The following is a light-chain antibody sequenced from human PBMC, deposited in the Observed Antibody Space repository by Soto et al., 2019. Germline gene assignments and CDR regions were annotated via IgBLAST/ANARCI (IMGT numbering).Light chain of an antibody. CDR1: QPINRW. Sequence: DIQMTQSPSPLSASVGDRVTITCRGSQPINRWLAWYQQKPGKAPKLLIYAASSLHTGVPLRFSGSGSGTDFSLTISSLQPEDFATYYCKQSKSFPLTVGGGTKVDIK. V-gene: IGKV1-12*01. J-gene: IGKJ4*01. CDR2: AAS. CDR3: KQSKSFPLT.